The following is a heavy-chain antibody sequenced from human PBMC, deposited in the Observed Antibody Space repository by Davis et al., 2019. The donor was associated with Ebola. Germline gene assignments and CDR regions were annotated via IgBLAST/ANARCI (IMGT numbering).Heavy chain of an antibody. D-gene: IGHD1-14*01. J-gene: IGHJ6*02. Sequence: SGPPLVSPTPTLTPTCTCSGFSLRPSRVGVLWFRQPPGKALQWLGIIYWDDDKRYSPPIKSRLTITKDTSKHQVVLTVTNMDPVDTATYYCAHWTTLYGMDVWGQGTTVTVSS. CDR2: IYWDDDK. V-gene: IGHV2-5*02. CDR3: AHWTTLYGMDV. CDR1: GFSLRPSRVG.